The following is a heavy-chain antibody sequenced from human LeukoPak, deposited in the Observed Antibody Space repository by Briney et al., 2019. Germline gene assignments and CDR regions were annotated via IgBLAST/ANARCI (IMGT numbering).Heavy chain of an antibody. Sequence: GRSLRLACAASGFTFSSYGMHWVRQAPGKGLEWVAVISYDGSNKYYADSVKGRFTISRDNSKNTLYLQMNSLRAEDTAVYYCAKPLAYDFWSGSSVPDYYMDVWGKGTTVTVSS. V-gene: IGHV3-30*18. J-gene: IGHJ6*03. D-gene: IGHD3-3*01. CDR2: ISYDGSNK. CDR3: AKPLAYDFWSGSSVPDYYMDV. CDR1: GFTFSSYG.